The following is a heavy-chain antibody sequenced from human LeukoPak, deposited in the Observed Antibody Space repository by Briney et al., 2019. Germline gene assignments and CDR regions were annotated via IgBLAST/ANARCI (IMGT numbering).Heavy chain of an antibody. CDR3: ARDGPAAGTEVDY. CDR1: GFSFSNYS. V-gene: IGHV3-21*01. Sequence: GGSLRLSCAASGFSFSNYSMIWVRQAPGKGLEWVSYIRSSGPSIYYAGSVKGRFTISRDNTKNSLYLQMNSLRPEDTAVYYCARDGPAAGTEVDYWGQGTLVTVSS. D-gene: IGHD6-13*01. J-gene: IGHJ4*02. CDR2: IRSSGPSI.